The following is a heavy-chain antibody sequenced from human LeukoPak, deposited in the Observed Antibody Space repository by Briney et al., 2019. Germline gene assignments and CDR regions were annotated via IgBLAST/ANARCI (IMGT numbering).Heavy chain of an antibody. J-gene: IGHJ3*02. Sequence: GGSLRLSCAAFGFTFSSYWMHWVRQAPGKGLVWVSRINTDGSTTNYADSVKGRFTISRDNAKNTLYLQMNSLRAEDTAVYYCAREFRVLPDIWGQGTMVTVSS. D-gene: IGHD2-8*02. V-gene: IGHV3-74*01. CDR1: GFTFSSYW. CDR2: INTDGSTT. CDR3: AREFRVLPDI.